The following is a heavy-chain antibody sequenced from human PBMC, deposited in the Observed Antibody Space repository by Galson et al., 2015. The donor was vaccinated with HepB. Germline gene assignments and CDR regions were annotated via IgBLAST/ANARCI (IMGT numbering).Heavy chain of an antibody. CDR3: ARDLYDFGDY. Sequence: SVKVSCKASGYIFTGYYIHWVRQAPGQGLEWMGRINPNSGGTSLPQKFQGRVTMTRDTSISTVFMELNSLRSDDTAVYYCARDLYDFGDYWGQGTLVTVSS. J-gene: IGHJ4*02. CDR1: GYIFTGYY. D-gene: IGHD3-3*01. V-gene: IGHV1-2*06. CDR2: INPNSGGT.